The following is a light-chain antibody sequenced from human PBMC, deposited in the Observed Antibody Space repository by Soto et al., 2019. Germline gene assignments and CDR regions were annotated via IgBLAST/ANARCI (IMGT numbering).Light chain of an antibody. CDR3: QQYGSSPRT. CDR2: GAS. Sequence: EIVMTPSPATLSVSPGERVILSCRASRGVSSDLAWYQQKPGQAPRLHIYGASTRATGIPDRFTGSGSGTDFTLTISRLEPEDFAVYYCQQYGSSPRTFGQGTKVDIK. V-gene: IGKV3-20*01. J-gene: IGKJ1*01. CDR1: RGVSSD.